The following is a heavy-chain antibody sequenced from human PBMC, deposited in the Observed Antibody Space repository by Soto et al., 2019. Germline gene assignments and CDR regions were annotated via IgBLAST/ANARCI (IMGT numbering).Heavy chain of an antibody. V-gene: IGHV3-30*18. CDR3: AKSPYEYGDYLDYFDY. J-gene: IGHJ4*02. D-gene: IGHD4-17*01. CDR2: ISYDGSNK. Sequence: GETLTLSCAASGVTFSSYCMHWVRQAPGKGLEWVAVISYDGSNKYYADSVKGRFTISRDNSKNTLYLQMNSLRAEDTAVYYCAKSPYEYGDYLDYFDYWGRGTLVTVSS. CDR1: GVTFSSYC.